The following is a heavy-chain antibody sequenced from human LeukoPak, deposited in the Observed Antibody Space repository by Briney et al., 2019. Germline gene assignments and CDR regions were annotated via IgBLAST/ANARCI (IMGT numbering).Heavy chain of an antibody. J-gene: IGHJ4*02. D-gene: IGHD1-26*01. Sequence: PSETLSLTCAVYGGSFSGYYWSWIRQPPGKGLEWIGEINHSGSTNYNPSLKSRVTISVDTSKNQFSLKLSSVTAADTAVYYCARDKRRGYFDYWGQGTLVTVSS. V-gene: IGHV4-34*01. CDR2: INHSGST. CDR1: GGSFSGYY. CDR3: ARDKRRGYFDY.